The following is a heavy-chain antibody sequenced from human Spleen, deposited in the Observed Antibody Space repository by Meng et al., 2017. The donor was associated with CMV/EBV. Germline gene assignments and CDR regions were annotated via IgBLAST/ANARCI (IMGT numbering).Heavy chain of an antibody. V-gene: IGHV2-70D*14. J-gene: IGHJ3*02. CDR3: ARTLYNWNYDAFDI. CDR1: GFSLSTSGMR. D-gene: IGHD1-7*01. Sequence: SGPTLVKPTQTLTLTCTFSGFSLSTSGMRVSLIRQPPGKALEWRARIDWDDDKFYSTSLKTRLTISKDTSKNQVVLTMTNMDPVDTATYYCARTLYNWNYDAFDIWGQGTMVTVSS. CDR2: IDWDDDK.